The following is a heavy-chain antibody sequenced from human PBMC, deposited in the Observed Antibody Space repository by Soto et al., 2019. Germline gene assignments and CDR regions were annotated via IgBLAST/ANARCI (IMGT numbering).Heavy chain of an antibody. Sequence: QLQLQESGPGLVKPSETLSLTCTVSGGSISSSSYYWGWIRQPPGKGLEWTGSIYYSGSTYYNPSLKSRVTISVDTSKNQFSLKLSSVTAADTAVYYCARIASIVGATTGDWFDPWGQGTLVTVSS. V-gene: IGHV4-39*01. D-gene: IGHD1-26*01. CDR2: IYYSGST. CDR1: GGSISSSSYY. J-gene: IGHJ5*02. CDR3: ARIASIVGATTGDWFDP.